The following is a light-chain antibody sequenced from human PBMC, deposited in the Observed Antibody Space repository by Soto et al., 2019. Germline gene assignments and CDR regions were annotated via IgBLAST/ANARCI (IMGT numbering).Light chain of an antibody. CDR3: QHYNNWPLT. CDR1: QSITSS. CDR2: ATS. Sequence: EIVLTQSPSILSLSPGERASLSCGASQSITSSFLAWYQQKPGQTPRLLIYATSTRATGIPARFSGSGPGTEFTLTISSLQSEDFAVYYCQHYNNWPLTFGGGTKVDIK. J-gene: IGKJ4*01. V-gene: IGKV3-15*01.